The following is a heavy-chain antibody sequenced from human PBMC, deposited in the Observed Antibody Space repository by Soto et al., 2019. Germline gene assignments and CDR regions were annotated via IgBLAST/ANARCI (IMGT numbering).Heavy chain of an antibody. CDR3: ARSDGRY. V-gene: IGHV4-39*07. Sequence: SETLSLTCTVSGGSISSGSYYWGWIRQPPGKGLEWIGNIYYSGSTNYNPSLKSRVTISVDTSKNQFSLRLSSVTAADTAVYYCARSDGRYWGQGTLVTVSS. CDR1: GGSISSGSYY. CDR2: IYYSGST. J-gene: IGHJ4*02.